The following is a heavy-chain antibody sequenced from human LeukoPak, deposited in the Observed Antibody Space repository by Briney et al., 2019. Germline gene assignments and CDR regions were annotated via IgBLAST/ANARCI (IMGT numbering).Heavy chain of an antibody. CDR2: ITDSGGST. D-gene: IGHD1-26*01. J-gene: IGHJ4*02. CDR1: GFTFSSYA. V-gene: IGHV3-23*01. Sequence: GGSLRLSCAASGFTFSSYAMSWVRQAPGKGLEWVSAITDSGGSTFYGDSVQGRFTISRDNSKSTLYLQMNSLRAEDTAVYYCAKGSSPSRPYYFDYWGQGTLVTVSS. CDR3: AKGSSPSRPYYFDY.